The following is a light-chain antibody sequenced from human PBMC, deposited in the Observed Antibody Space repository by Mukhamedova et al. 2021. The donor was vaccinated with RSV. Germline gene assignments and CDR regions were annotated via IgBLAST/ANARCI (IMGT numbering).Light chain of an antibody. Sequence: EISEFKQWYQRRVHGGKAPKLLIYDASNLETGVPSRFSGSGSGTDFTFTISSLQPEDIATYYCQQYDNLPFTFGPGTKVGIK. J-gene: IGKJ3*01. CDR3: QQYDNLPFT. CDR1: EISEF. CDR2: DAS. V-gene: IGKV1-33*01.